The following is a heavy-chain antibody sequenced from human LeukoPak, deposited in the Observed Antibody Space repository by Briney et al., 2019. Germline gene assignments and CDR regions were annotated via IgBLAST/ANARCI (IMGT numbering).Heavy chain of an antibody. J-gene: IGHJ4*02. CDR3: ARGSSGSPFDY. V-gene: IGHV4-34*01. CDR1: GGSISGYY. D-gene: IGHD6-19*01. Sequence: SETLSLTCTVSGGSISGYYWSWIRQPPGKGLEWIGEINHSGSTNYNPSLKSRVTISVDTSKNQFSLKLSSVTAADTAVYYCARGSSGSPFDYWGQGTLVTVSS. CDR2: INHSGST.